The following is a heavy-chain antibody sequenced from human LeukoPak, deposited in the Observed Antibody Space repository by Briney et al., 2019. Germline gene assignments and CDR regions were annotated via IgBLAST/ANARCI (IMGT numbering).Heavy chain of an antibody. Sequence: PETLSLTCAVYGGSFSGYYWSWIRQPPGKGLEWIGEINHSGSTNYNPSLKSRVTISVDTSKNQFSLKLSSVTAADTAVYYCARGLMSGSYSDYWGQGTLVTVSS. J-gene: IGHJ4*02. D-gene: IGHD1-26*01. CDR1: GGSFSGYY. CDR3: ARGLMSGSYSDY. CDR2: INHSGST. V-gene: IGHV4-34*01.